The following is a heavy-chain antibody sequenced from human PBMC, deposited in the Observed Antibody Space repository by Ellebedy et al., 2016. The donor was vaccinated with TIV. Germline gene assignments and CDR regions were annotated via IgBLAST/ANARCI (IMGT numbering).Heavy chain of an antibody. CDR2: ICSGDSST. J-gene: IGHJ4*02. Sequence: GESLKISCKASGYSFTSYWIAWVRQVPGKGLEWMGIICSGDSSTRYSPSFQGQVTISADKSISTAYLQWSSLKASDTAMYYCARLGIAVAGLDYWGQGTLVTVSS. CDR1: GYSFTSYW. V-gene: IGHV5-51*01. CDR3: ARLGIAVAGLDY. D-gene: IGHD6-19*01.